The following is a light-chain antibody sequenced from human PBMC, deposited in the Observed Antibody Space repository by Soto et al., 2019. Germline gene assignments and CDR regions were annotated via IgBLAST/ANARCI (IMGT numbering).Light chain of an antibody. J-gene: IGLJ1*01. V-gene: IGLV2-14*01. Sequence: QSALTQPASVSGSPGQSITISCTGTSSDIGGYNFVSWYQQHPGKAPKLMIFEVSKRPSGVSNRFSGSKSGNTASLTISGLQAEDDADYYCSSYTSSTTNVFGNGTTVTVL. CDR1: SSDIGGYNF. CDR3: SSYTSSTTNV. CDR2: EVS.